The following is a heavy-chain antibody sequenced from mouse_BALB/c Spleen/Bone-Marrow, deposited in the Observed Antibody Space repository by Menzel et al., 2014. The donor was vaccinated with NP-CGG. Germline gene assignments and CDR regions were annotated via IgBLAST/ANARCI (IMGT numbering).Heavy chain of an antibody. CDR2: IYPGDGET. D-gene: IGHD2-10*02. CDR3: SRKYGDY. CDR1: GYPFSSYW. J-gene: IGHJ2*01. V-gene: IGHV1-80*01. Sequence: VQLVESGAELVRPGSSVKISCKASGYPFSSYWMNWVKQRPGQGLEWIGQIYPGDGETNYNGKFKGNATLTADKSSSTAYMLLISLPSEDSAVYFCSRKYGDYWGQGTPLTASS.